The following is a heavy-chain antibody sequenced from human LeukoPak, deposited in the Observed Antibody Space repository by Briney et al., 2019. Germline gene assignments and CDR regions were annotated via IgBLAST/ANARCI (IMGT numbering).Heavy chain of an antibody. CDR1: GFTFSRYW. Sequence: PGGSLRLSCAASGFTFSRYWMSWVRQAPGKGPEWVANIKQDGSEKYYVDSVRGRFTISRDNARTSLYLQMNSLRAEDTAVYYCARVSLRFLEWPIPYYFDYWGQGTLVTVSS. J-gene: IGHJ4*02. CDR2: IKQDGSEK. CDR3: ARVSLRFLEWPIPYYFDY. D-gene: IGHD3-3*01. V-gene: IGHV3-7*03.